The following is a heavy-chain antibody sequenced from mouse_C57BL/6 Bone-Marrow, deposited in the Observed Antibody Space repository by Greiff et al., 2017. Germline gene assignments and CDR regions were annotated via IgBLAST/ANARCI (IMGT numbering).Heavy chain of an antibody. CDR1: GFTFSSYA. Sequence: EVKVVESGGGLVKPGGSLKLSCAASGFTFSSYAMSWVRQTPEKRLEWVATISDGGSYTYYPDNVKGRFTISRYNAKNNLYLQMSHLKSEDTAMYNCARDGVAYWGQGTLVTVSA. CDR3: ARDGVAY. J-gene: IGHJ3*01. V-gene: IGHV5-4*01. CDR2: ISDGGSYT.